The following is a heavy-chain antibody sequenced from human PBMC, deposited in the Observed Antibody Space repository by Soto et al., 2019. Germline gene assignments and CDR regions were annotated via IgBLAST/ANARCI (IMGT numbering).Heavy chain of an antibody. CDR3: ARHRPQEDGSKKGFDL. J-gene: IGHJ5*02. Sequence: SETLSLTCTVSGGSISSSSYYWGWIRQPPGKGLEWIGSIFYSGSTYYNPSLKSRVTISVDTSKNQFSLKLTSVTAADTALYYCARHRPQEDGSKKGFDLWGQGTLVTVSS. CDR1: GGSISSSSYY. D-gene: IGHD2-15*01. V-gene: IGHV4-39*01. CDR2: IFYSGST.